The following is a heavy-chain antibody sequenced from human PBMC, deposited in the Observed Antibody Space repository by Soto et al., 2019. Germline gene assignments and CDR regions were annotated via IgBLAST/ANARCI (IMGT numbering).Heavy chain of an antibody. D-gene: IGHD3-22*01. CDR3: ARLSLYDSSGYYTTNFDY. CDR2: IYYSGST. J-gene: IGHJ4*02. Sequence: PSETLSLTCTVSGGSISSSSYYWGWIRQPPGKGLEWIGSIYYSGSTYYKPSLKSRVTISVDTSKNQFSLKLSSVTAADTAVYYCARLSLYDSSGYYTTNFDYWGQGTLVTVSS. V-gene: IGHV4-39*01. CDR1: GGSISSSSYY.